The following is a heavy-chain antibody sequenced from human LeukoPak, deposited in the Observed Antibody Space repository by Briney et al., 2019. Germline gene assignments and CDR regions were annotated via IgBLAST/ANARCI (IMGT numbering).Heavy chain of an antibody. Sequence: GGSLRLSCAASGFTFSSYEMNWVRQGPGKGLEWISYITTTDTTKYYTDSVKGRFTISRDNAKNSLYLQMHSLRADDTAVYYCARGGFVFDIWGQGTVVTVSS. CDR3: ARGGFVFDI. D-gene: IGHD3-10*01. CDR2: ITTTDTTK. CDR1: GFTFSSYE. J-gene: IGHJ3*02. V-gene: IGHV3-48*03.